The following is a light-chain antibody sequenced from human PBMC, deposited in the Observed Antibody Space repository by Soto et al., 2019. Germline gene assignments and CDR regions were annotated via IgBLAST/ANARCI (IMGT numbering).Light chain of an antibody. CDR1: SSVVGSYNY. CDR3: SSFTNSNTYV. J-gene: IGLJ1*01. CDR2: DVS. Sequence: QSVLTQPASVSGSPGQSITISCTGTSSVVGSYNYVSWYQQHPSKAPKLMIHDVSNRPSGVSNRFSGSKSGNTASLTISGLQAEDEADYYCSSFTNSNTYVFGTGTKVTVL. V-gene: IGLV2-14*01.